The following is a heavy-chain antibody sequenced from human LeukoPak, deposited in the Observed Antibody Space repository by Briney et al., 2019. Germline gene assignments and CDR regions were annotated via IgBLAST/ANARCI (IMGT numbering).Heavy chain of an antibody. CDR3: ARMGSSSSSY. CDR1: GFTFDDYA. CDR2: ISWNSGSI. D-gene: IGHD6-6*01. J-gene: IGHJ4*02. V-gene: IGHV3-9*01. Sequence: PGGSLRLSCAASGFTFDDYAMHWVRQAPGKGLEWVSGISWNSGSIGYADSVKGRFTTSRDNAKNSLYLQMNSLRAEDTAVYYCARMGSSSSSYWGQGTLVTVSS.